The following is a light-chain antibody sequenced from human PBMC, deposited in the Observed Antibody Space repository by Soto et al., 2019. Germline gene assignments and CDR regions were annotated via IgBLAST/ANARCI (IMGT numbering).Light chain of an antibody. V-gene: IGKV3-20*01. CDR3: LLWCTSPWT. Sequence: EIVLTKSPGTLSLYPGARATLSCRASQSISRTSLAWFQQKLGQAPRILFFSAVTRATGIPDRFAGSGSGTDFTLTISRLEPEHFAVYYCLLWCTSPWTFGPGTKGDIK. CDR2: SAV. J-gene: IGKJ1*01. CDR1: QSISRTS.